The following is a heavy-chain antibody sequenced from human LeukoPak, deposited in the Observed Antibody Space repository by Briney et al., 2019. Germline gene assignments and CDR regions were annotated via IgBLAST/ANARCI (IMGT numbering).Heavy chain of an antibody. CDR2: INHSGST. Sequence: SETLCLTCAVSGVSFSGYYWSWIRQPPGQGLEWIGGINHSGSTTSNPSPKSRGTISVDTSKHTFSLKLSTVTAADTPVYYCVRWGRGWSYFDYWGEGTLVTVSS. CDR3: VRWGRGWSYFDY. CDR1: GVSFSGYY. V-gene: IGHV4-34*01. D-gene: IGHD2-8*01. J-gene: IGHJ4*02.